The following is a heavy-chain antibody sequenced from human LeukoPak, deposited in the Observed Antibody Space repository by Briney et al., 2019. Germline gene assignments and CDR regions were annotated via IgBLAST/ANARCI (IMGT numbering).Heavy chain of an antibody. CDR2: IQSNGNEK. CDR3: ARGFTSWPQGPHHFDY. J-gene: IGHJ4*02. CDR1: GFIFSDYA. Sequence: PGGSLRLSCAVSGFIFSDYAMNWVRQAPGKGLEWVASIQSNGNEKYSSDFLKGRFTISRDNSKNTLYLQMNTPRPEDTAVFYCARGFTSWPQGPHHFDYWGQGILITVSS. D-gene: IGHD1-14*01. V-gene: IGHV3-30*02.